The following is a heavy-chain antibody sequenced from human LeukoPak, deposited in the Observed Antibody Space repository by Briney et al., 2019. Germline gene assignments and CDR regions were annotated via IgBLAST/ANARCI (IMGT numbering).Heavy chain of an antibody. Sequence: GGSLRLSCAASGFTLSSYGMHWVRQAPGKGLEWVAVISYDGSNKYYADSVKGRFTISRDNSKNTLYLQMNSLRAEDTAVYYCAKEGRSGSYYDYWGQGTLVTVSS. CDR3: AKEGRSGSYYDY. V-gene: IGHV3-30*18. CDR2: ISYDGSNK. CDR1: GFTLSSYG. D-gene: IGHD1-26*01. J-gene: IGHJ4*02.